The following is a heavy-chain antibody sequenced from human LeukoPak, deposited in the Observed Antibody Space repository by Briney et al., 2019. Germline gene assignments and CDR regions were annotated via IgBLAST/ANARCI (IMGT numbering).Heavy chain of an antibody. J-gene: IGHJ4*02. Sequence: PGGSLRLSCAASGFTFSSYSMNWVRQAPGKGLEWVSSFTSSSTYIYYADSVKGRFTISRDNAKNSLYLQMNSLRAEDTAVYYCARRDFSGNYYVDYWGQGTLVTVSS. D-gene: IGHD1-26*01. V-gene: IGHV3-21*01. CDR3: ARRDFSGNYYVDY. CDR1: GFTFSSYS. CDR2: FTSSSTYI.